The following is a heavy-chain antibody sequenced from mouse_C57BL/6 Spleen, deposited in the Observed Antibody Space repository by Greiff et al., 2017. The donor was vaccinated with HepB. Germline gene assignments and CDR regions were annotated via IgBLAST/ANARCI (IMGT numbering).Heavy chain of an antibody. CDR3: ARHGVTTVVDYFDY. J-gene: IGHJ2*01. V-gene: IGHV5-6*02. Sequence: DVKLVESGGDLVKPGGSLKLSCAASGFTFSSYGMSWVRQTPDKRLEWVATISSGGSYTYYPDSVKGRFTISRDNAKNTLYLQMSSLKSEDTAMYYCARHGVTTVVDYFDYWGQGTTLTVSS. CDR1: GFTFSSYG. D-gene: IGHD1-1*01. CDR2: ISSGGSYT.